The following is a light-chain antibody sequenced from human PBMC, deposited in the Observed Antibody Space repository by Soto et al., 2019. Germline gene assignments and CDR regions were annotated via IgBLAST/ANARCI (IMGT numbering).Light chain of an antibody. J-gene: IGLJ7*01. CDR2: AND. V-gene: IGLV1-40*01. CDR3: RSYDNSLLAYV. CDR1: SSNIGAGFD. Sequence: QSVLTQPPSVSGAPGQRLTISCAGTSSNIGAGFDVHWYQQLPGTAPKLLIYANDDRPSGVPDRFSGSTSGTSASLAITGLLAEDAADYYCRSYDNSLLAYVFGGGTQLTVL.